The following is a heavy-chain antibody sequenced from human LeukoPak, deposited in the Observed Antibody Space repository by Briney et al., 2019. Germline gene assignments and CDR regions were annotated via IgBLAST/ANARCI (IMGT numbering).Heavy chain of an antibody. V-gene: IGHV4-39*01. CDR3: ARQWIVWNSSSWPYYFDY. Sequence: SETLSLTCTVSGGSISSYYWGWIRQPPGKGLEWIGSIYYSGSTYYNPSLKSRVTISVDTSKNQFSLKLSSVTAADTAVYYCARQWIVWNSSSWPYYFDYWGQGTLVTVSS. D-gene: IGHD6-13*01. CDR1: GGSISSYY. CDR2: IYYSGST. J-gene: IGHJ4*02.